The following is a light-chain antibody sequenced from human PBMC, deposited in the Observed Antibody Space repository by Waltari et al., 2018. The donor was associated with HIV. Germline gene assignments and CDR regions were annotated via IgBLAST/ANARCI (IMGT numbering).Light chain of an antibody. Sequence: QSVLTQPPSASGTPGQRVSISCSGSSPNIGSNYVYWYQQFPGTTPKLLSSRNDQRPYGVADRFAGSKSGTSAALAISGLRTEDEASYDCATWDDGLNGPVFGGGTTLTVL. V-gene: IGLV1-47*01. CDR3: ATWDDGLNGPV. J-gene: IGLJ3*02. CDR2: RND. CDR1: SPNIGSNY.